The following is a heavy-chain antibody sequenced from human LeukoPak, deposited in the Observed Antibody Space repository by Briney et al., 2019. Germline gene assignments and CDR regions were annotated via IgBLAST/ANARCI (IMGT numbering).Heavy chain of an antibody. J-gene: IGHJ3*02. D-gene: IGHD2-21*02. CDR3: TSFEDIVVVTAEDAFDI. V-gene: IGHV3-73*01. CDR1: GFTFSGSA. Sequence: AGGSLRLSCAASGFTFSGSAMHWVRQASGKGLEWVSRIRSKANSYATAYAASVKGRFTISRDDSKNTAYLQMNSLKTEDTAVYYCTSFEDIVVVTAEDAFDIWGQGTMVTVSS. CDR2: IRSKANSYAT.